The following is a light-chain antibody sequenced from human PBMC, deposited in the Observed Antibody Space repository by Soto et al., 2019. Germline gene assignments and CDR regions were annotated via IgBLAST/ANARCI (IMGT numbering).Light chain of an antibody. V-gene: IGKV1-39*01. Sequence: DIQMTQSPSSLSASVGDRVTITCRASQSISNYLNWYQQKPGKAPKLLIYAASSLQSGVPSRFSGSGSGTDFTLTINSLKPEDFGTYYCQQSDSAPWAFGQGTEVEIK. CDR3: QQSDSAPWA. CDR1: QSISNY. CDR2: AAS. J-gene: IGKJ1*01.